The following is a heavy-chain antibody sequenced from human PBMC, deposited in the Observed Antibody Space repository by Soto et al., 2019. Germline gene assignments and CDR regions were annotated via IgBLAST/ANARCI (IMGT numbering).Heavy chain of an antibody. CDR1: GYTFTGYY. CDR2: INPNSGGT. CDR3: ARGRYYYDSSGYYYFDY. V-gene: IGHV1-2*02. D-gene: IGHD3-22*01. Sequence: QVQLVQSGAEVKKPGASVKVSCKASGYTFTGYYMHWVRQAPGQGLEWMGWINPNSGGTNYAQKFQGGVTMTRDTSISTDYMELSRLRSDDTAVYYCARGRYYYDSSGYYYFDYWGQGTLVTVSS. J-gene: IGHJ4*02.